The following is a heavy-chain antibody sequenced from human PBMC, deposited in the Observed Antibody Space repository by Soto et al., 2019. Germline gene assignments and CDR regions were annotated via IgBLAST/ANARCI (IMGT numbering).Heavy chain of an antibody. D-gene: IGHD2-21*02. V-gene: IGHV3-30-3*01. Sequence: ESGGGVVQPGRSLRLSCAASGFTFSSYAMHWVRQAPGKGLEWVAVISYDGSNKYYADSVKGRFTISRDNSKNTLYLQMNSLRAEDTAVYYCARDAAPYCGGDCYGGRFDYWGQGTLVTVSS. CDR3: ARDAAPYCGGDCYGGRFDY. CDR1: GFTFSSYA. J-gene: IGHJ4*02. CDR2: ISYDGSNK.